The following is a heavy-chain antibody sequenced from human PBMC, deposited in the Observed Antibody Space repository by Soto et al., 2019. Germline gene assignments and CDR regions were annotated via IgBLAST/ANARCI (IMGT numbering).Heavy chain of an antibody. CDR3: ARGAARGAAVY. V-gene: IGHV4-34*01. J-gene: IGHJ4*01. CDR1: GGSFSGYY. CDR2: INHSGST. D-gene: IGHD3-10*01. Sequence: SETLSLTCAVYGGSFSGYYWSWIRQPPGKGLEWIGEINHSGSTNYNPSLKSRVTISVDTSKNQFSLKLSSLRSEDTAVYYCARGAARGAAVYWGQGTLVTVSS.